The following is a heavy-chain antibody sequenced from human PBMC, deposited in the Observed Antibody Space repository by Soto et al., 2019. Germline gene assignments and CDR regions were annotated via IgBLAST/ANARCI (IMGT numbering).Heavy chain of an antibody. V-gene: IGHV1-18*01. CDR3: ARTFAGGLYYALDI. D-gene: IGHD3-16*01. CDR2: ISPYSGST. J-gene: IGHJ6*02. Sequence: ASVKVSCKASGYTFSNYDINWLRQAPGQGLEWMGWISPYSGSTGYAPNLQGRVTMTPDTSTNTAYMELRSLTSDDTAVYFCARTFAGGLYYALDIGAQGPTVTVSS. CDR1: GYTFSNYD.